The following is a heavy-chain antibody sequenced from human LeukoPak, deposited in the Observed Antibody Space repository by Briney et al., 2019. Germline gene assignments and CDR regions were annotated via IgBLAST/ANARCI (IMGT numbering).Heavy chain of an antibody. CDR1: GGSFSGYY. Sequence: SETLSLTCAVYGGSFSGYYWSWIRQPPGKGLEWIGEVNHSGSTNYNPSLKSRVTISVDTSKNQFSLKLSSVTAADTAVYYCARKNRQKDSSGYPGNVYYYYMDVWGKGTTVTISS. V-gene: IGHV4-34*01. J-gene: IGHJ6*03. D-gene: IGHD3-22*01. CDR3: ARKNRQKDSSGYPGNVYYYYMDV. CDR2: VNHSGST.